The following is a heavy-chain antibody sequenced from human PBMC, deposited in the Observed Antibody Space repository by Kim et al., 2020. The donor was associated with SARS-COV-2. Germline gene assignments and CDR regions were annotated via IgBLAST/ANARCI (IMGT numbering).Heavy chain of an antibody. D-gene: IGHD6-19*01. CDR3: ARSNGWDP. J-gene: IGHJ5*02. Sequence: NGNTNYAQKLQGRVTMTTDTSTSTAYMELRSLRSDDTAVYYCARSNGWDPWGQGTLVTVSS. V-gene: IGHV1-18*01. CDR2: NGNT.